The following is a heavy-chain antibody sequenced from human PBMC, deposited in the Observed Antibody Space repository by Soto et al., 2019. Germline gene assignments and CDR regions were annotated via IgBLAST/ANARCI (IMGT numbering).Heavy chain of an antibody. J-gene: IGHJ4*02. CDR1: GGSISSGGYY. CDR3: ARRSGSYSGYFDY. V-gene: IGHV4-31*03. D-gene: IGHD1-26*01. Sequence: PSETLSFTCTVSGGSISSGGYYWSWIRQHPGKGLEWIGYIYYSGSTYYNPSLKSRVTISVDTSKNQFSLKLSSVTAADTAVYYCARRSGSYSGYFDYWGQGTLVTVSS. CDR2: IYYSGST.